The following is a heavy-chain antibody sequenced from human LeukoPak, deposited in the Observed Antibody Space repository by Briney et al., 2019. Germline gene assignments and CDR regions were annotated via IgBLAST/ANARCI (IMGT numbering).Heavy chain of an antibody. J-gene: IGHJ6*02. Sequence: SETLSLTCTVSGGSISSSYSYWGWIRQPPGKGLEWIGNIYYSGNTYYSPSLTSRVTLSVDTSENQFSLKLSSVTAADTAVYYCARAHSIASYYYGVDVWGQGTTVTVSS. CDR2: IYYSGNT. CDR3: ARAHSIASYYYGVDV. CDR1: GGSISSSYSY. V-gene: IGHV4-39*07. D-gene: IGHD2/OR15-2a*01.